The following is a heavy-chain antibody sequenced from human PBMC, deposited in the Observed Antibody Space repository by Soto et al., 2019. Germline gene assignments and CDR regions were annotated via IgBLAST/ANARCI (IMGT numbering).Heavy chain of an antibody. V-gene: IGHV1-18*04. D-gene: IGHD3-3*01. J-gene: IGHJ6*02. Sequence: GASVKVSCKASGYTFTSYGISWVRQAPGQGLEWMGWISAYKGNTNYAQKLQGRVTMTTDTSTSTAYMEVRSLRSDDTAVYYCARDAAIFGVVIRALYYYYGMDVWGQGTTVTVSS. CDR2: ISAYKGNT. CDR3: ARDAAIFGVVIRALYYYYGMDV. CDR1: GYTFTSYG.